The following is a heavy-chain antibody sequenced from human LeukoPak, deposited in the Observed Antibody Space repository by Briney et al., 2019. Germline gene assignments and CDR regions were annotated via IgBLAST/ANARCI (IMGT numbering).Heavy chain of an antibody. J-gene: IGHJ4*02. CDR3: ARGSGWLPDW. CDR2: IYDSGNT. CDR1: GCSITTYY. Sequence: SETLSLTCTVSGCSITTYYWSWIRQPPGKGLEWIGHIYDSGNTNYNPSVKGRVTISADTSKNEFSLQLTSVTAADTAVCYCARGSGWLPDWWGQGTLVTVSS. V-gene: IGHV4-59*01. D-gene: IGHD6-19*01.